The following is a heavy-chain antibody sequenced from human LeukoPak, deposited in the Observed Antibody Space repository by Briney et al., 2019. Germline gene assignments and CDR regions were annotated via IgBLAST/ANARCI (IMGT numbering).Heavy chain of an antibody. Sequence: SQTPSLTCTVSGGSISSGSYYWSWIRQPAGKGLEWIGRIYTSGSTNYNPSLKSRVTISVDTSKNQFSLKLSSVTAADTAVYYCARSRRGYYYYMDVWGKGTTVTVSS. D-gene: IGHD3-10*01. CDR3: ARSRRGYYYYMDV. CDR2: IYTSGST. V-gene: IGHV4-61*02. CDR1: GGSISSGSYY. J-gene: IGHJ6*03.